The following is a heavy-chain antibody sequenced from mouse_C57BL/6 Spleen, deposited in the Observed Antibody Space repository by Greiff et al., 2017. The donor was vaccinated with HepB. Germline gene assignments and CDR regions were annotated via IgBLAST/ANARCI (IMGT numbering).Heavy chain of an antibody. CDR3: ARGRDGYPSYAMDY. J-gene: IGHJ4*01. D-gene: IGHD2-3*01. Sequence: EVQWVESGGGLVKPGGSLKLSCAASGFTFSSYAMSWVRQTPEKRLEWVATISDGGSYTYYPDNVKGRFTISRDNAKNNLYLQMSHLKSEATAMYYCARGRDGYPSYAMDYWGQGTSVTVSS. CDR1: GFTFSSYA. CDR2: ISDGGSYT. V-gene: IGHV5-4*01.